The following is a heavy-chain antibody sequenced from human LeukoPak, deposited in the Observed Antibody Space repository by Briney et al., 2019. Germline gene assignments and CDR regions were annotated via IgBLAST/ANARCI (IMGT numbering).Heavy chain of an antibody. D-gene: IGHD3-3*01. CDR3: ARKWGYYGYGYPDY. CDR1: GYSFTTYW. CDR2: IYPGDSDT. J-gene: IGHJ4*02. V-gene: IGHV5-51*01. Sequence: GESLKISCKGSGYSFTTYWIGWVRQMPGKGLEWMGIIYPGDSDTRYSPSFQGQVTISADKSITTAYLQWSSLKASDTAIYYCARKWGYYGYGYPDYWGQGTLVTVSS.